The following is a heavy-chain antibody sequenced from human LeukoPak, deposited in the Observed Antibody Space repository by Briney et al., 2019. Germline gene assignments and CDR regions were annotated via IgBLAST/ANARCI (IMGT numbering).Heavy chain of an antibody. J-gene: IGHJ5*02. Sequence: SETLSLTCTVSSASITSSPYFWGWIRQSPGKGLEWIGSISYSGTTYYNPSLKSRVTISVDTSKNQFSLKLNSVTAADTAVYYCARHGGSSSWGNWFDPWGQGTLVTVSS. CDR2: ISYSGTT. V-gene: IGHV4-39*01. CDR3: ARHGGSSSWGNWFDP. CDR1: SASITSSPYF. D-gene: IGHD6-13*01.